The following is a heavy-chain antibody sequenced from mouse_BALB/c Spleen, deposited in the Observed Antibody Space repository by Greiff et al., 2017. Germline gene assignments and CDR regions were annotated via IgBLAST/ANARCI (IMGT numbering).Heavy chain of an antibody. CDR3: ASDYYRYAMDY. Sequence: QVQLKESGPELVKPGASVKMSCKASGYTFTSYYIHWVKQRPGQGLEWIGWINPGDGSTRYNEKFKGKATLTVDKSSSTAYMELLSLTSEDSAVYYCASDYYRYAMDYWGQGTPVTVSS. J-gene: IGHJ4*01. D-gene: IGHD2-14*01. CDR1: GYTFTSYY. V-gene: IGHV1-85*01. CDR2: INPGDGST.